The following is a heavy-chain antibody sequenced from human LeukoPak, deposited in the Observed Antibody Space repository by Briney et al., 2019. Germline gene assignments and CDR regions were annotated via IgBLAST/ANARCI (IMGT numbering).Heavy chain of an antibody. V-gene: IGHV5-51*01. CDR3: ARRRYQQLDLAY. D-gene: IGHD1-1*01. CDR2: IYLGDSDT. J-gene: IGHJ4*02. CDR1: GYSFTSYW. Sequence: GESLKISCKCSGYSFTSYWIGWVRQMPGKGLDGMGNIYLGDSDTRYSPSFQGQVTMSADKAISTAYLQWRSLNGSDTAMDYCARRRYQQLDLAYWGQGRLVTAYS.